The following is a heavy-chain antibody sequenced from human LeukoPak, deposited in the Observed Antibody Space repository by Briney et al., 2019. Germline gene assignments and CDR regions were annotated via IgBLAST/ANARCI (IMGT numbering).Heavy chain of an antibody. CDR2: ISASGGMT. CDR3: AKDRSIGTYYTFDH. J-gene: IGHJ4*02. CDR1: GFTLSSYE. V-gene: IGHV3-23*01. D-gene: IGHD1-26*01. Sequence: GGSLRLSCTASGFTLSSYEMGWIRQAPGKGLEWVSSISASGGMTYYADSVKGRFTVSRDNSKNSLYLQMNSLTAADTAVYYCAKDRSIGTYYTFDHWGQGTLVTVSS.